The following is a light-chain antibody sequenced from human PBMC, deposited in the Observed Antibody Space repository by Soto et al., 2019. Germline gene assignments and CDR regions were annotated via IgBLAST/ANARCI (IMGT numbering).Light chain of an antibody. J-gene: IGKJ2*03. CDR2: GAS. CDR3: QQYGDTPPYS. Sequence: EIVLTQSPGTLSLSPGERATLSCRASQSVSRSSLAWYQQRPGQAPRLLIFGASSRAAGIPDRFSGSGSATDFTLTISRLEPEDSAVYYCQQYGDTPPYSFCQGTKLEI. CDR1: QSVSRSS. V-gene: IGKV3-20*01.